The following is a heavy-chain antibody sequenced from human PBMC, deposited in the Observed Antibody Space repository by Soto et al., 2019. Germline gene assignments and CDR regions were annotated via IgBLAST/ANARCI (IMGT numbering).Heavy chain of an antibody. D-gene: IGHD2-15*01. CDR1: GCAISSSSNYY. Sequence: SDTLSLTFTVSGCAISSSSNYYWCWIRQPPGKGLEWIGSFYYSGSTYYNPSLKSRVTISVDTSKNQFSLKLSSVTAADTAVYYCARHPYCSGGSCYVLVYYFDYWGQGTLFTVSS. V-gene: IGHV4-39*01. J-gene: IGHJ4*02. CDR2: FYYSGST. CDR3: ARHPYCSGGSCYVLVYYFDY.